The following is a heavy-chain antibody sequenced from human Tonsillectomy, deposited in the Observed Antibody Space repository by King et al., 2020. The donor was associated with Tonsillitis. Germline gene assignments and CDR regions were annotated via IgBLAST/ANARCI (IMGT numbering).Heavy chain of an antibody. CDR1: GFTFSSYA. CDR2: ISYDGGNK. J-gene: IGHJ6*02. Sequence: VQLVESGGGVVQPGRSLRLSCAASGFTFSSYAMHWVRQAPGKGLEWVAVISYDGGNKYYADSVKGRFTISRDNSKNTLYLQMNSLRAEDTAVYYCASGRWFYGSESPRDYYSYGMDVWGQGTTVTVSS. CDR3: ASGRWFYGSESPRDYYSYGMDV. V-gene: IGHV3-30-3*01. D-gene: IGHD3-10*01.